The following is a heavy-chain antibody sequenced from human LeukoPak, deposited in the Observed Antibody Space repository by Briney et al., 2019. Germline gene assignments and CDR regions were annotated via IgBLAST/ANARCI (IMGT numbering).Heavy chain of an antibody. CDR1: GGSISSSSYY. D-gene: IGHD3-3*01. CDR2: IYCSGST. CDR3: ARGTTSDFWSGYSPYYFDY. J-gene: IGHJ4*02. Sequence: PSETLSLTCTVSGGSISSSSYYWGWTRQPPGMGLEWIVSIYCSGSTYYNPSLKSRVTISVDTSKNQFSLKLSSVTAADTAVYYCARGTTSDFWSGYSPYYFDYWGQGTLVTVSS. V-gene: IGHV4-39*01.